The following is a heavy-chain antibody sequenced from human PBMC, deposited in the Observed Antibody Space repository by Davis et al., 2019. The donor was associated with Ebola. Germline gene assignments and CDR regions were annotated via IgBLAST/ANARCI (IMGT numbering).Heavy chain of an antibody. CDR2: INAGNGNT. V-gene: IGHV1-3*01. CDR3: AREADGPTTISTRTPYYGVDV. Sequence: GESLKISCKASGYTFTSYAMHWVRQAPGQRLEWMGWINAGNGNTKYSQKFQGRVTITRDTSASTAYMELSSLRSEDTAVYYCAREADGPTTISTRTPYYGVDVWGQGTTVTVSS. CDR1: GYTFTSYA. D-gene: IGHD4-11*01. J-gene: IGHJ6*02.